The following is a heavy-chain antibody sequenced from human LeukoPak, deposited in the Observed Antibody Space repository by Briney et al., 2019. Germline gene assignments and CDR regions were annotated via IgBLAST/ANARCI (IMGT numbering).Heavy chain of an antibody. D-gene: IGHD3/OR15-3a*01. J-gene: IGHJ4*02. CDR2: IYYSGST. V-gene: IGHV4-59*01. CDR1: GGSINNY. Sequence: SEILSLTCTVSGGSINNYWSWIRQPPGKGLELIGYIYYSGSTNYNPSLKSRVTMSVDTSKNQFSLKVNSVTAADTAVYYRARRTGYYDGFDYWGQGTLVTVSS. CDR3: ARRTGYYDGFDY.